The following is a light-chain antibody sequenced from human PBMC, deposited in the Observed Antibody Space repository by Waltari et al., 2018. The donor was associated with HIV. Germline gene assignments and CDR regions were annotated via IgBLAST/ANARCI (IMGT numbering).Light chain of an antibody. CDR2: YDT. CDR1: NIGSKS. J-gene: IGLJ2*01. CDR3: HVWDSFSDHRV. Sequence: SYVLTQPPSVSVAPGQTARISCEGDNIGSKSVNWYQQKPGQAPVLVVDYDTDRPSGIPERFSGSNSGNTATLIISGVEAGDEADYYCHVWDSFSDHRVFGGGTELTVL. V-gene: IGLV3-21*02.